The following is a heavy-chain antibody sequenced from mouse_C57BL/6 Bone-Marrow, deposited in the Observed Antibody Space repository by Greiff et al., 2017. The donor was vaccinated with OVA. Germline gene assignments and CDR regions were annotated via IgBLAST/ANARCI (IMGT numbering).Heavy chain of an antibody. J-gene: IGHJ3*01. CDR1: GYTFTSYG. Sequence: VKLMESGAELARPGASVKLSCKASGYTFTSYGISWVKQSPGQGLEWIGEIYPGSGNTYYNEKFKGKATLTADKTSSTAYMELRSLTSEDSAVEFCARRDGYFSWFAYWGQGTMVTVSA. CDR2: IYPGSGNT. V-gene: IGHV1-81*01. D-gene: IGHD2-3*01. CDR3: ARRDGYFSWFAY.